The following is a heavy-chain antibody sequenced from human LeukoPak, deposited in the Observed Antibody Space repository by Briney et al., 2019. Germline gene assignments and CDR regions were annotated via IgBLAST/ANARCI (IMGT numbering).Heavy chain of an antibody. CDR3: ARDEERDIVVVPAAADY. J-gene: IGHJ4*02. CDR1: GFTFSSYS. V-gene: IGHV3-21*01. Sequence: GGSLRLSCAASGFTFSSYSMNWVRQAPGKGLEWVSSISSSSSYIYYADSVKGRFTISRDNAKNSLYLQMNSLRAEDTSVYYCARDEERDIVVVPAAADYWGQGTLVTVSS. D-gene: IGHD2-2*01. CDR2: ISSSSSYI.